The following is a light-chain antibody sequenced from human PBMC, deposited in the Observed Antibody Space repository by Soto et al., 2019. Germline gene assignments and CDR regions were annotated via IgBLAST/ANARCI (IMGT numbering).Light chain of an antibody. J-gene: IGKJ4*01. V-gene: IGKV3-15*01. CDR3: QQYSKWPLT. Sequence: EIAMTQSPDTLSVSPGDRATPSCRASQGVRSDLAWYQQKAGQSPRLLIYGASTRAAETPDRFSGSGSETEFTLTISSLQSEDFAVYYCQQYSKWPLTFGGGTKVDIK. CDR1: QGVRSD. CDR2: GAS.